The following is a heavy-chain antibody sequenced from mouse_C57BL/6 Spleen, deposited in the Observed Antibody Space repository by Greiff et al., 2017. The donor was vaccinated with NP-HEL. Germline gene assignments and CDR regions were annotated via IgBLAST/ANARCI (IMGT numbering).Heavy chain of an antibody. CDR1: GYSITSGYY. D-gene: IGHD2-2*01. V-gene: IGHV3-6*01. J-gene: IGHJ4*01. CDR3: ASMVTTGYYAMDY. Sequence: EVQLQQSGPGLVKPSQSLSLTCSVTGYSITSGYYWNWIRQFPGNKLEWMGYISYDGSNNYNPSLKNRISITRDTSKNQFFLKLNSVTTEDTATYYCASMVTTGYYAMDYWGQGTSVTVSS. CDR2: ISYDGSN.